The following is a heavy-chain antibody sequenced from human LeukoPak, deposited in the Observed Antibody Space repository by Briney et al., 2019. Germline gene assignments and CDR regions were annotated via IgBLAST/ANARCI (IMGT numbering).Heavy chain of an antibody. CDR2: IDTAGGT. CDR3: ARRSHGLGSYSDAFDI. Sequence: PGGSLRLSCAASGFTFSSYDMHWVRQGTGRGLEWVSGIDTAGGTYFPGSVKGRFTISRENAKNSLYLQMNSLRVGDTAMYFCARRSHGLGSYSDAFDIWGQGTMVTESS. J-gene: IGHJ3*02. CDR1: GFTFSSYD. V-gene: IGHV3-13*04. D-gene: IGHD3-10*01.